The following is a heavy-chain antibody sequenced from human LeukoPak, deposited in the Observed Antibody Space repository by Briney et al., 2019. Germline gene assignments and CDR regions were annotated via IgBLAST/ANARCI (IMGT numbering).Heavy chain of an antibody. CDR2: TYYRSRWYN. Sequence: SQTLSLTCAISGDSVSSNSAAWNWIRQSPSRGLEWLGRTYYRSRWYNDYVVSVRSRITINPDTAKNQFSLHLNSVAPEDTAVYYCAREDTTGYYSAFDYWGQGTLVTVSS. CDR3: AREDTTGYYSAFDY. V-gene: IGHV6-1*01. J-gene: IGHJ4*02. D-gene: IGHD3-22*01. CDR1: GDSVSSNSAA.